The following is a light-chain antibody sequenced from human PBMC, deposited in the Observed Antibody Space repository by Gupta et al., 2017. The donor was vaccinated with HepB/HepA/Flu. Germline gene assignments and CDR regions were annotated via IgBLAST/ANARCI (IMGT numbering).Light chain of an antibody. CDR2: EAS. Sequence: DIQMTQSPSSLSTSIGDRVTITCRASQTINTFLNWYQQKPGEAPRLLIYEASTLHAGVPSRFSGSGSETDFTLTINSLQPEDFATYFCQQSHSTPNTFGQGTKLEIK. V-gene: IGKV1-39*01. CDR1: QTINTF. J-gene: IGKJ2*01. CDR3: QQSHSTPNT.